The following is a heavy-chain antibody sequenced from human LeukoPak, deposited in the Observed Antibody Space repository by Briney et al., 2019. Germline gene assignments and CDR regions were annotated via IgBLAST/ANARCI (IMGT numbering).Heavy chain of an antibody. CDR1: GYSFTSYW. Sequence: GESLKISCKGSGYSFTSYWIGWVRQMPGKGLEWMGIIYPGDSDTRYSPSFQGQVTISADKSISTAYLQWSSLKASDTAMYYCARFYGYVWGSYRATSYYFDYWGQGTLVTVSS. CDR3: ARFYGYVWGSYRATSYYFDY. J-gene: IGHJ4*02. CDR2: IYPGDSDT. V-gene: IGHV5-51*01. D-gene: IGHD3-16*02.